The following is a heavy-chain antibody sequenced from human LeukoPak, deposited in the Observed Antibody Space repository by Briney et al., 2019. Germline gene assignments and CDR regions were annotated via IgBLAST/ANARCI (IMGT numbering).Heavy chain of an antibody. J-gene: IGHJ4*02. V-gene: IGHV4-61*02. Sequence: SETLSLTCTVSGGSISSGSYCWNWIRQPAGKGLEWIGRIYTSGTTNYNPSLKSRVTISVDTSKNQFSLKLNSVTAADTAVYFCARRAYSAAYWKHFDYWGQGTLVTVSS. D-gene: IGHD1-1*01. CDR1: GGSISSGSYC. CDR3: ARRAYSAAYWKHFDY. CDR2: IYTSGTT.